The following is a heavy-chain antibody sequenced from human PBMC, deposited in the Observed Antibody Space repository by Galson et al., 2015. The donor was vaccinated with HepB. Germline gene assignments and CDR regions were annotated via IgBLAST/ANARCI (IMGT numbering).Heavy chain of an antibody. CDR2: IIPIFGTA. Sequence: SVKVSCKASGGTFSSYAISWVRQAPGQGLEWMGGIIPIFGTANYAQKFQGRVTITADKSTSTAYMELSSLRSEDTAVYYCASGYCSGGSCYHTFDYWGQGTLVTVSS. CDR1: GGTFSSYA. CDR3: ASGYCSGGSCYHTFDY. V-gene: IGHV1-69*06. D-gene: IGHD2-15*01. J-gene: IGHJ4*02.